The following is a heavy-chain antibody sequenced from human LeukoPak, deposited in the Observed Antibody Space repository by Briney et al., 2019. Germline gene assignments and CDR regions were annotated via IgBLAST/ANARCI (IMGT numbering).Heavy chain of an antibody. D-gene: IGHD3-3*01. CDR3: ARAHYTFSRYGGFDY. CDR2: INHSGST. CDR1: GVPFSGYY. J-gene: IGHJ4*02. V-gene: IGHV4-34*01. Sequence: PSETLSLTCAVYGVPFSGYYWRWIRQPPGQGLEWIGEINHSGSTNYNPSLKSRVTISVDTSKNQFSLKLSSVTAADTAVYFCARAHYTFSRYGGFDYWGQGTLVTVSS.